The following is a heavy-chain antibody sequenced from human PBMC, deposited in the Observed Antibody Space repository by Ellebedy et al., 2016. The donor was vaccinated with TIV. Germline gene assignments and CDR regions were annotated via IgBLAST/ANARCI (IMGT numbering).Heavy chain of an antibody. CDR1: GFTFSSFA. J-gene: IGHJ4*02. D-gene: IGHD3/OR15-3a*01. CDR3: ASSRYHYYLGSTIFAY. CDR2: ISNTGSRT. Sequence: GESLKISCAASGFTFSSFAMSWVRQAPGKGLEWVSTISNTGSRTYYADSVEGRFIISRDNSKKTLYLQMNSLRAEDTAVYYCASSRYHYYLGSTIFAYWGQGILVTVSS. V-gene: IGHV3-23*01.